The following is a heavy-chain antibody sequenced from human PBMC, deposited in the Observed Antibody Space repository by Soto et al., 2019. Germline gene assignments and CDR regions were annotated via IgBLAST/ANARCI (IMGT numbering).Heavy chain of an antibody. V-gene: IGHV3-23*01. CDR1: GFTFSSYA. D-gene: IGHD4-17*01. J-gene: IGHJ4*02. CDR2: ISVSGGST. Sequence: EVQLLESGGGLVQPGGSLRLSCAASGFTFSSYAMSWVRQAPGKGLEWVSAISVSGGSTYYADSVKGRFTISRDNSKNPLYLHMNSLGAEDTAVYYCAKNNPPSSGDYVFVFDYWGQGTLVTVSS. CDR3: AKNNPPSSGDYVFVFDY.